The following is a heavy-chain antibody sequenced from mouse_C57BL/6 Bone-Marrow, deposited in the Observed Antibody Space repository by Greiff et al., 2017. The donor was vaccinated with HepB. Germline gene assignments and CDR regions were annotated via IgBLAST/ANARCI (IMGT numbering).Heavy chain of an antibody. Sequence: QVQLQQSGAELVMPGASVKLSCKASGYTFTSYWMHWVKQRPGQGLEWIGEIDPSDSYTNYNQKFKGKSTLTVDKSSSTAYMQLSSLTSEDSAVYYCARGRGLADFDYWGQGTTLTVSS. CDR2: IDPSDSYT. J-gene: IGHJ2*01. V-gene: IGHV1-69*01. CDR3: ARGRGLADFDY. CDR1: GYTFTSYW.